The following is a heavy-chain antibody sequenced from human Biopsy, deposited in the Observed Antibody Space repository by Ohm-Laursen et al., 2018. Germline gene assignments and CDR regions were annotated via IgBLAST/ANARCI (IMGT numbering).Heavy chain of an antibody. V-gene: IGHV4-4*07. CDR3: ARAAFGPFDS. CDR2: IYTGGST. CDR1: GGSISSYY. Sequence: SDTLSLTCTVSGGSISSYYWNWIRQPAGKGLEWIGRIYTGGSTTFNPSLKSRVTMSIDTSKNQFSLRLSSVTAADTAVYYCARAAFGPFDSWGQGALVTVSS. D-gene: IGHD3-16*01. J-gene: IGHJ4*02.